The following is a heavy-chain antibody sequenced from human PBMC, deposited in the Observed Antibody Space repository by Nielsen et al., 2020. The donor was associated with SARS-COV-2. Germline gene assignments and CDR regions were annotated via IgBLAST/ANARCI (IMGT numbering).Heavy chain of an antibody. CDR3: AKQYSDNYYDAFDI. CDR1: GFTFSSYW. D-gene: IGHD5-12*01. V-gene: IGHV3-7*03. J-gene: IGHJ3*02. CDR2: IKQDGSEK. Sequence: ETLSLTCAASGFTFSSYWMSWVRQAPGKGLEWVANIKQDGSEKYYVDSVKGRFTISRDNAKNSLYLQMNSLRAEDTAVYYCAKQYSDNYYDAFDIWGQGTMVTVSS.